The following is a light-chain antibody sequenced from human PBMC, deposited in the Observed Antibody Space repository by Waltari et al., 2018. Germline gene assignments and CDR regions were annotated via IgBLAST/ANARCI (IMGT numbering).Light chain of an antibody. CDR1: QSLLYYSNDKNY. J-gene: IGKJ1*01. V-gene: IGKV4-1*01. CDR3: QQYYSRRT. CDR2: WAA. Sequence: DIVMTQSPESLAVSLGERATINCKSSQSLLYYSNDKNYLAWYQQKPGQPPKLLIYWAATRQSGVPDRCSGSGSGTDFTLTISSLQAEDVAVYYCQQYYSRRTFGQGTKVEIK.